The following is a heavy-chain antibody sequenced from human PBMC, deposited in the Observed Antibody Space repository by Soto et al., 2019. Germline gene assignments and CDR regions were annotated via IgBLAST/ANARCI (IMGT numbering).Heavy chain of an antibody. CDR1: GYTLTTHY. V-gene: IGHV1-46*01. CDR2: INPDDGTT. CDR3: ARVGLPSVRCLAFDY. D-gene: IGHD2-8*01. J-gene: IGHJ4*02. Sequence: VQSGAEVRKPGASVKVSCKATGYTLTTHYLHWVRQAPGQALEWIGMINPDDGTTTYAERFRGRVTLTGDRSTNTASLNLTRLTSEDTAIYFCARVGLPSVRCLAFDYWGQGTPVTVSS.